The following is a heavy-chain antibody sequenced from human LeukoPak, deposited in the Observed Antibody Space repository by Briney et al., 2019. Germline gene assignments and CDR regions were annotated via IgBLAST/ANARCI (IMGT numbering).Heavy chain of an antibody. CDR3: ARDIISRQWLVPGDH. D-gene: IGHD6-19*01. J-gene: IGHJ4*02. Sequence: GGSLRLSCAASGFTFSDYWMTWVRQAPGKGLEWMALILHDGSTEHYADSVKGRFTISRDNSKNSLYLQISTLRVEDTAVYYCARDIISRQWLVPGDHWGQGTLVTVSS. CDR1: GFTFSDYW. CDR2: ILHDGSTE. V-gene: IGHV3-30-3*01.